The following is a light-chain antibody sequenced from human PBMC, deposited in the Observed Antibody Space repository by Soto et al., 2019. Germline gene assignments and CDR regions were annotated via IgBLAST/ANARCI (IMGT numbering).Light chain of an antibody. CDR1: QDITNH. Sequence: DIQMTHSPSSLSASVGDTVTITCQASQDITNHLNWYQHKPGKAPNLLVYVASDLETGVPSRFTGSGSGTYFTLTRSRLQSEYMATYYCQKYDGVPHFGPGTRV. V-gene: IGKV1-33*01. CDR2: VAS. CDR3: QKYDGVPH. J-gene: IGKJ3*01.